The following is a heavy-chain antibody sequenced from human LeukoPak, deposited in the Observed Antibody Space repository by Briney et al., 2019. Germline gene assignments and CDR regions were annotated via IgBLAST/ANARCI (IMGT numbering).Heavy chain of an antibody. V-gene: IGHV1-69*05. CDR3: ARAWWYSSSWYVSYYYMDV. J-gene: IGHJ6*03. Sequence: SVKVSCKASGGTFSSYAISWVRQAPGQGLEWMGGIIPIFGTANYAQKLQGRVTMTTDTSTSTAYMELRSLRSDDTAVYYCARAWWYSSSWYVSYYYMDVWGKGTTVTVSS. CDR2: IIPIFGTA. CDR1: GGTFSSYA. D-gene: IGHD6-13*01.